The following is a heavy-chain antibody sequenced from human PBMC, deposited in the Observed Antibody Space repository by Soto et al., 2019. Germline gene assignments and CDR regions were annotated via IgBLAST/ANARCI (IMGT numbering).Heavy chain of an antibody. CDR2: ISGDSNYI. J-gene: IGHJ3*01. D-gene: IGHD3-22*01. V-gene: IGHV3-21*01. CDR3: ARVVYFDRSAYGL. Sequence: RRLSCAASGFSFSGYNMNWVRQAPGKGLEWVSSISGDSNYIYYADSVQGRFTISRDNAKNSVYLQMNSLRAEDTAVYYCARVVYFDRSAYGLWGQGTMVTVSS. CDR1: GFSFSGYN.